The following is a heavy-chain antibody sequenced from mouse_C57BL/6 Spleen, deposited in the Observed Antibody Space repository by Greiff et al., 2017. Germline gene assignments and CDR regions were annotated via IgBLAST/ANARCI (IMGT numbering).Heavy chain of an antibody. V-gene: IGHV14-3*01. CDR1: GFNIKNSD. J-gene: IGHJ4*01. Sequence: VQLQQSVAELARPGASVKLSCTASGFNIKNSDMHWVQQRPEQGLEWIGRIDPANGTTKYAPKFQGKATITADTSSNTAYLALSSLTSADTAIYYCAKWGYGGSAWADYWGQGASVTVSS. CDR3: AKWGYGGSAWADY. CDR2: IDPANGTT. D-gene: IGHD1-1*01.